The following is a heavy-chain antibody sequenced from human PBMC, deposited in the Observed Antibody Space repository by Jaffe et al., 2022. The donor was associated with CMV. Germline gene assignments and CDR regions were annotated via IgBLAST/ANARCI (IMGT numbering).Heavy chain of an antibody. D-gene: IGHD6-13*01. J-gene: IGHJ6*03. Sequence: QVQLQESGPGLVKPSETLSLTCTVSGGSISSYYWNWIRQPPGKGLEWIGYIYYSGSTKYNPSLKSRVTMSVDTSKNQLSLKLSSVTAADTAVYYCARRVIVATGNGGYYYYMDVWGRGTTVSVSS. V-gene: IGHV4-59*12. CDR2: IYYSGST. CDR1: GGSISSYY. CDR3: ARRVIVATGNGGYYYYMDV.